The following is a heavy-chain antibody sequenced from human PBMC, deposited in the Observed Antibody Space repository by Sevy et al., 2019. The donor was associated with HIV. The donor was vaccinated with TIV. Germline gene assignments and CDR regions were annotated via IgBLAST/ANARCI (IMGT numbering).Heavy chain of an antibody. Sequence: GGSLRLSCATSGFSFRDAWMNWVRQAPGRGLEWVGRIKSKSDAGTRDFAAPVKGRFVISRDDSKNTVYLQMNSLKSDDSAVYYCAAGVGMSDVDYWGQGVLVTVSS. V-gene: IGHV3-15*01. D-gene: IGHD1-26*01. J-gene: IGHJ4*02. CDR2: IKSKSDAGTR. CDR1: GFSFRDAW. CDR3: AAGVGMSDVDY.